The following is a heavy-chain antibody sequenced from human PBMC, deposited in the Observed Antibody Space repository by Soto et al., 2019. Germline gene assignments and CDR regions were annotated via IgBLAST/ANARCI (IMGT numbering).Heavy chain of an antibody. CDR3: ARAEITIFGVVIRSPFDY. V-gene: IGHV1-18*01. D-gene: IGHD3-3*01. Sequence: ASVKVSCKASGYTFTSYGISWVRQAPEQGLEWMGWISACNGNTNYAQKLQGRVTMTTDTSTSTAYMELRSLRSDDTAVYYCARAEITIFGVVIRSPFDYWGQGTLVTVSS. CDR1: GYTFTSYG. CDR2: ISACNGNT. J-gene: IGHJ4*02.